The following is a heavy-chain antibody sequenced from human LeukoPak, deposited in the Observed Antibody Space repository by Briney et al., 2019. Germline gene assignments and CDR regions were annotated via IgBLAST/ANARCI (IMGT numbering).Heavy chain of an antibody. V-gene: IGHV3-7*01. CDR2: IQQDGGER. Sequence: GGSLRLSCVGTGFTFTDYWMSWVRQAPGKGPEWVANIQQDGGERYYVDSVKGRFTISRDNAKKLLYLQMDSLRAEDTVTYYCARDKIVGATYFDYWGQGILVTVSS. CDR1: GFTFTDYW. D-gene: IGHD1-26*01. CDR3: ARDKIVGATYFDY. J-gene: IGHJ4*02.